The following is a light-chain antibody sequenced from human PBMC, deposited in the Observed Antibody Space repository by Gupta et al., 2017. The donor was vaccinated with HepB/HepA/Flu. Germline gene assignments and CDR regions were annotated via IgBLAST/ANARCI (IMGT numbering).Light chain of an antibody. CDR1: QSVTGRY. J-gene: IGKJ5*01. CDR3: QQYITSPIT. CDR2: GTS. Sequence: EIVLTQSPGTLSLSQGERATPSCRASQSVTGRYLAWYQQKPGQAPRLLMYGTSSRATSLPDRFSGSGSGTDFTLTISRREPEDFAMYYCQQYITSPITFGQGTRVEIK. V-gene: IGKV3-20*01.